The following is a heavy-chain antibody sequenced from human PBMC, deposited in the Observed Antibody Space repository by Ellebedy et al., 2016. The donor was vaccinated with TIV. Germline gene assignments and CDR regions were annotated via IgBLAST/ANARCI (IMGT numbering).Heavy chain of an antibody. CDR3: VRDGAYGDYSPGYYGMDV. V-gene: IGHV3-7*03. D-gene: IGHD3-22*01. Sequence: GESLKISCGASGFSFSNYWMSWVRQAPGKGLEWVANINQDGSRIYYVHSVKGRFTISRDNAKNSVYLRMNTLRVEDTAVYHCVRDGAYGDYSPGYYGMDVWGQGTTVTVSS. CDR2: INQDGSRI. CDR1: GFSFSNYW. J-gene: IGHJ6*02.